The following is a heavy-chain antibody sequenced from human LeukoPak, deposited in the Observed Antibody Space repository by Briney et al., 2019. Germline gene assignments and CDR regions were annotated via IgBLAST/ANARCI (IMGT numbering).Heavy chain of an antibody. CDR1: GFTVSTDY. V-gene: IGHV3-66*01. CDR3: ARASLYTYGYNY. J-gene: IGHJ4*02. Sequence: GGSLRLSCAAPGFTVSTDYISWVRQAPGKGLEWVSVIYSGGTTNYADSVKGRFTISRDNSKNMLYLQMNSLRAEDTALYYCARASLYTYGYNYWGQGTLVTVSS. D-gene: IGHD5-18*01. CDR2: IYSGGTT.